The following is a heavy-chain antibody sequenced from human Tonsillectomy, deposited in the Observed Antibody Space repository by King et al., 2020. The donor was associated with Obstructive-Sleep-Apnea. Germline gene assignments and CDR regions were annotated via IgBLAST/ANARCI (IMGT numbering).Heavy chain of an antibody. V-gene: IGHV3-49*03. CDR1: DFTFGDYA. J-gene: IGHJ6*02. D-gene: IGHD2-15*01. Sequence: DVQLVESGGGLVQPGRSLRLSCTASDFTFGDYALSWFRPAPGKGLEWVGFIRREFFGGTTDYAAAVKGRFTISRDDSKSIAYLQMNSLKTEDTAVYYCTSYCSGGSCTVFYYYAMDVWGQGTTVTVSS. CDR2: IRREFFGGTT. CDR3: TSYCSGGSCTVFYYYAMDV.